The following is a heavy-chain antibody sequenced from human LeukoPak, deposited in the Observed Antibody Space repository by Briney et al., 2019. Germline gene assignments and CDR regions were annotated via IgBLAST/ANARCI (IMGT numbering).Heavy chain of an antibody. Sequence: RGSLRLSCAASGFTFSSYSMNWVRQAPGKGLEWVSSISLSSSYIYYADSVKGRFTISRDNAKNSLYLQMNGLRAEDTAVYYCARDLGGRITIFGVAKIDAFDIWGQGTMVTVSS. J-gene: IGHJ3*02. V-gene: IGHV3-21*01. CDR2: ISLSSSYI. CDR1: GFTFSSYS. D-gene: IGHD3-3*01. CDR3: ARDLGGRITIFGVAKIDAFDI.